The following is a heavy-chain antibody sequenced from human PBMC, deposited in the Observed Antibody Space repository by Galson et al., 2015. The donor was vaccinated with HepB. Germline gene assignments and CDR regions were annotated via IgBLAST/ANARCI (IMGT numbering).Heavy chain of an antibody. D-gene: IGHD1-1*01. J-gene: IGHJ3*02. V-gene: IGHV3-30*18. CDR2: ISYDGSNK. CDR3: AKDLYNWNDEVRRDAFDI. Sequence: LRLSCAASGFTFSSYGMHWVRQAPGKGLEWVAVISYDGSNKYYADSVKGRFTISRDNSKNTLYLQMNSLRAEDTAVYYCAKDLYNWNDEVRRDAFDIWGQGTMVTVSS. CDR1: GFTFSSYG.